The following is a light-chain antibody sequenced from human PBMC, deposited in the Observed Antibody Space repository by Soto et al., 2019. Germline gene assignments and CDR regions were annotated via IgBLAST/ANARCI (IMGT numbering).Light chain of an antibody. CDR2: QGT. Sequence: QSVLAQPASVSASPGQSITISSTVTSIDIAIYSVVSWYQQHLDKAPRLMIFQGTNRPAGVSTRFSGSKSGNTDSLTISGLQAEDEADYYCSLDTDSTDYGFGTGTKVTLL. CDR3: SLDTDSTDYG. V-gene: IGLV2-14*01. J-gene: IGLJ1*01. CDR1: SIDIAIYSV.